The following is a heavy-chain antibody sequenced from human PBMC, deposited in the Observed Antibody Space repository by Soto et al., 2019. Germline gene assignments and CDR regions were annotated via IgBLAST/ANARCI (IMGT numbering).Heavy chain of an antibody. J-gene: IGHJ4*02. CDR1: GYTLTSYY. Sequence: ASVKVSSKASGYTLTSYYMHWVRQAPGQGLEWMGIINPSGGSTSYAQKFQGRVTMTRDTSTSTVYMELSSLRSEDTAVYYCARVFYSYGPCDYWGQGTLVTVSS. CDR2: INPSGGST. CDR3: ARVFYSYGPCDY. D-gene: IGHD5-18*01. V-gene: IGHV1-46*01.